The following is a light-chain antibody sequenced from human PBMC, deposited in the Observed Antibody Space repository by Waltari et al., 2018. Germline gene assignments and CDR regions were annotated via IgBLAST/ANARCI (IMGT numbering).Light chain of an antibody. V-gene: IGLV2-14*01. Sequence: QSALTQPASVSGSPEQSITIPCTGTSSHIGGDNFVSWYQQHPGKAPNLILFDVSDRPSGVSNRFSGSKSGNSASLTISGLQAEDEADYYCSSYTRSSSYVFGTGTKVTVV. CDR3: SSYTRSSSYV. CDR2: DVS. CDR1: SSHIGGDNF. J-gene: IGLJ1*01.